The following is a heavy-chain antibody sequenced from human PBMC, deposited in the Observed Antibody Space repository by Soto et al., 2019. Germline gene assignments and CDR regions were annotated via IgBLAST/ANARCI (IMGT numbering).Heavy chain of an antibody. CDR3: ATRASTMGARPMY. Sequence: GASVKVSCKASGYTFTSYGISWVRQAPGQGLEWMGWISAYNGNTNYAQKLQGRVTMTTDTSTSTAYMELRSLRVEDTAVYYCATRASTMGARPMYWGQGTPVTVSS. D-gene: IGHD6-6*01. V-gene: IGHV1-18*01. CDR2: ISAYNGNT. J-gene: IGHJ4*02. CDR1: GYTFTSYG.